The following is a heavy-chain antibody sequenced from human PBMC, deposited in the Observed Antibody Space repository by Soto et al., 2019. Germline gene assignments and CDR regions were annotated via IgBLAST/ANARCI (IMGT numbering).Heavy chain of an antibody. CDR3: ARAHFDILTGYPFDY. D-gene: IGHD3-9*01. V-gene: IGHV4-31*03. CDR2: IYYSGST. J-gene: IGHJ4*02. Sequence: SETLSLTCTVSGGSISSSSYYWGWIRQPPGKGLEWIGYIYYSGSTYYNPSLKSRVTISVDTSKNQFSLKLSSVTAADTAVYYCARAHFDILTGYPFDYWGQGTLVTVSS. CDR1: GGSISSSSYY.